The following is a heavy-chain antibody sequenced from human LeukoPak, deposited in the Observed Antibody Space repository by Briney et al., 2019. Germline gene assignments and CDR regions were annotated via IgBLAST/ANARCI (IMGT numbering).Heavy chain of an antibody. J-gene: IGHJ4*02. CDR3: ARDYYGSGTVGY. CDR2: IYYSGST. D-gene: IGHD3-10*01. Sequence: SETLSLTCTVSGASISSYYWSWIRQPPGKGLEWIGYIYYSGSTTYDPSLESRVTISVDTSKTQFSLKLSSVTAADTAVYYCARDYYGSGTVGYWGQGTLVTVSS. CDR1: GASISSYY. V-gene: IGHV4-59*01.